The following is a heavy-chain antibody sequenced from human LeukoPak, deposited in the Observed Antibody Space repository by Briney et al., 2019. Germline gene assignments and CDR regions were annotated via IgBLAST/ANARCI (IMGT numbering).Heavy chain of an antibody. CDR1: GGSISSSSYF. J-gene: IGHJ4*02. V-gene: IGHV4-39*07. CDR3: AREEHAGAWAHNFDY. D-gene: IGHD1-26*01. Sequence: SETLSLTCTVSGGSISSSSYFWGWIRQPPGKGLEWIGSIYNSGSTYYNPSLKSRVTISVDTSKNQFSLRLNSVTAADTAVYYCAREEHAGAWAHNFDYWGQGTLVTVSS. CDR2: IYNSGST.